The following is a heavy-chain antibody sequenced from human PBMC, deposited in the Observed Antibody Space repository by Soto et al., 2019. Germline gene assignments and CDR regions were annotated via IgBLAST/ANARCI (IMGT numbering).Heavy chain of an antibody. CDR2: IIPIFGTA. V-gene: IGHV1-69*01. J-gene: IGHJ5*02. Sequence: QVQLVQSGAEVKKPGSSVKVSCKASGGTFSSYAISWVRQAPGQGLEWMGGIIPIFGTANYAQKFQGRVTITADESTRTGDMGLGSVCSEDTAGYYCASYGDYYWNYSWFDPWCQGALVTGSS. D-gene: IGHD1-7*01. CDR1: GGTFSSYA. CDR3: ASYGDYYWNYSWFDP.